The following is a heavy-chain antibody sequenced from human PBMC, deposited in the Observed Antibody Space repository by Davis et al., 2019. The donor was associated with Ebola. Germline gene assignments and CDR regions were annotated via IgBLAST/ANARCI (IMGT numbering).Heavy chain of an antibody. CDR1: GYTFTGYY. Sequence: ASVKVSCKASGYTFTGYYIHWVRQAPGLGLEWVGRVNPSSGGTYYAQKFQGRVTMTRETSISTAYLEVSRLTSDDTAVYYCARALIPAAMPTYYYYGMDVWGKGTTVTVSS. CDR2: VNPSSGGT. V-gene: IGHV1-2*06. J-gene: IGHJ6*04. CDR3: ARALIPAAMPTYYYYGMDV. D-gene: IGHD2-2*01.